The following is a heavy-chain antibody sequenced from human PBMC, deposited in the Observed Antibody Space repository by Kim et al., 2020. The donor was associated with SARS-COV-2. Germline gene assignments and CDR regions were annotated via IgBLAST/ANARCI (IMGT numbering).Heavy chain of an antibody. CDR3: ARSLGYCTNGVCTSYGMDV. Sequence: SGPTLVNPTQTLTLTCTFSGFSLSTSGVGVGWIRQPPGKALEWLALIYWDDDKHYSPSLKSRLTITKDTSKNQVVLTMTNMDPVDTATYYCARSLGYCTNGVCTSYGMDVWGPGTTVTVSS. J-gene: IGHJ6*02. CDR1: GFSLSTSGVG. D-gene: IGHD2-8*01. CDR2: IYWDDDK. V-gene: IGHV2-5*02.